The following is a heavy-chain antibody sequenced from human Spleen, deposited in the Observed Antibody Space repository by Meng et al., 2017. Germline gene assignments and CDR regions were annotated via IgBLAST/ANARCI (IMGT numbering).Heavy chain of an antibody. CDR2: ISYDGSNK. CDR1: AFAFSSYS. Sequence: GESLKISCAASAFAFSSYSIHWVRQAPGKGLEWVAVISYDGSNKYYADSVKGRFTISRDNSKNTLYLQMNSLRAEDTAVYYCAREYFDAFDIWGQGTMVTVSS. J-gene: IGHJ3*02. V-gene: IGHV3-30*04. D-gene: IGHD2-8*01. CDR3: AREYFDAFDI.